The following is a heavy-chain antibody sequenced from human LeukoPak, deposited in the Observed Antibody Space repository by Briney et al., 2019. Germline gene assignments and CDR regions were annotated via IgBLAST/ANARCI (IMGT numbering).Heavy chain of an antibody. D-gene: IGHD1-26*01. V-gene: IGHV3-30*18. CDR1: GFTFSSYG. J-gene: IGHJ4*02. Sequence: GGSLRLSCAASGFTFSSYGMHWVRQAPGKRLEWVTVISYDGSNKYYADSVKGRFTISRDNSKNTLYLQMNSLRAEDTAVYYCAKGYSGSPRSFDYWGQGTLVTVSS. CDR2: ISYDGSNK. CDR3: AKGYSGSPRSFDY.